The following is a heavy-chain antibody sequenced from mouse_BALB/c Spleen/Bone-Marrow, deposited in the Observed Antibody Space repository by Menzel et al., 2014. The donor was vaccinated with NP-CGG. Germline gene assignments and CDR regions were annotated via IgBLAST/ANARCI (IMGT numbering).Heavy chain of an antibody. CDR1: GYTFTSYL. D-gene: IGHD4-1*01. CDR2: ITPYNDDT. CDR3: ARWGGTPYFDY. V-gene: IGHV1-14*01. Sequence: EVKLMESGPELVKPGASVKMSCRASGYTFTSYLIHWVKQEPGQGLEWIGYITPYNDDTKYNEKFKGKATLTSDKSSSTAYMELSSLTSEDSAVYYCARWGGTPYFDYWGQGTTLTVST. J-gene: IGHJ2*01.